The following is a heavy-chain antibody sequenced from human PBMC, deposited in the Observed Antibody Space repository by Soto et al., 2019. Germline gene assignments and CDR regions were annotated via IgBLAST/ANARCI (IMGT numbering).Heavy chain of an antibody. D-gene: IGHD3-16*01. CDR2: ISAYNGNT. J-gene: IGHJ4*02. CDR1: GSTFTNFG. CDR3: ARGGSPIGY. Sequence: QVKLVHSGAEVKKPGASWKVSCKASGSTFTNFGISWVRKAPGQGLEWMGWISAYNGNTNYAQEFQGRFTMTTDKSTSTAYMEMRSLRSDDTALYYCARGGSPIGYWGQGTLVSVSS. V-gene: IGHV1-18*01.